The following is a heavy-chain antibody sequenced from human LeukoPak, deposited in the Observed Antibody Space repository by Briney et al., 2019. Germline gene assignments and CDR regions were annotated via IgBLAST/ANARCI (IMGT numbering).Heavy chain of an antibody. V-gene: IGHV4-4*09. J-gene: IGHJ4*02. CDR3: ARRRTTGTTGYFDY. CDR1: GGSISTYY. Sequence: SETLSLTCTVSGGSISTYYWSWIRQPPGKGPEWIGYIYTTESTNYNPSLESRVTISVDTSKNQFSLMLSSVTAADTAFYYCARRRTTGTTGYFDYWGQGILVTVSS. CDR2: IYTTEST. D-gene: IGHD1-1*01.